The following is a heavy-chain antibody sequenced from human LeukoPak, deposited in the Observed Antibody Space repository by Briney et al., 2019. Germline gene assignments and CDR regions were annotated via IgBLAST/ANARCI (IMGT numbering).Heavy chain of an antibody. D-gene: IGHD6-13*01. CDR2: IIPILGIA. CDR1: GGTFSSYA. V-gene: IGHV1-69*04. J-gene: IGHJ4*02. Sequence: ASVKVSCKASGGTFSSYAISWVRQAPGQGLEWMGRIIPILGIANYAQKFQGRVTITADKSTSTAYMELSSLRSEDTAVYYCARDLGQAAAGTDYWGRGTLVTVSS. CDR3: ARDLGQAAAGTDY.